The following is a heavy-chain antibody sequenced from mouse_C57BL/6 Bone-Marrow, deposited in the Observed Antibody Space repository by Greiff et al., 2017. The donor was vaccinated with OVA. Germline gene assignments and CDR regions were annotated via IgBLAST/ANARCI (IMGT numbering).Heavy chain of an antibody. Sequence: DVQLVESGGDLVKPGGSLKLSCAASGFTFSSYGMSWVRQTPDKRLEWVATISSGGSYTYYPDSVKGRFTISRDNAKNTLYLQMSSLKSEDTAMYYGARQTYGSSYGYWGQGTTLTVTS. CDR3: ARQTYGSSYGY. V-gene: IGHV5-6*01. CDR1: GFTFSSYG. CDR2: ISSGGSYT. D-gene: IGHD1-1*01. J-gene: IGHJ2*01.